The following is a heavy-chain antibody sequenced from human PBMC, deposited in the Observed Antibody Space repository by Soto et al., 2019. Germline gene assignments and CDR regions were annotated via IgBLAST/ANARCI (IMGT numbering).Heavy chain of an antibody. CDR1: GGTVISGSYY. D-gene: IGHD3-10*01. CDR2: IYYSGST. CDR3: ARQGFGPLHGLVDV. J-gene: IGHJ6*02. V-gene: IGHV4-61*01. Sequence: PSETLSLTCTVSGGTVISGSYYWSWIRQPPGKGLEWIGYIYYSGSTNYNPSLKSRVTISVDTSKNQFSLKLSSVTAADTAVYYCARQGFGPLHGLVDVWGQGTTVTVSS.